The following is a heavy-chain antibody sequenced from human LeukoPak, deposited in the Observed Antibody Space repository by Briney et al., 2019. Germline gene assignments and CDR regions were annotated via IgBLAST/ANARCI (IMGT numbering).Heavy chain of an antibody. CDR3: ARYTHCSGGSCFGY. J-gene: IGHJ4*02. CDR1: GYTLTGYY. V-gene: IGHV1-2*02. CDR2: INPNSGGT. Sequence: GASVKVAWKASGYTLTGYYMHWVRQAPGQGLEWMGWINPNSGGTNYAQKFQGRVTMTRDTSISTDYMELSRLRSDDTAVYYCARYTHCSGGSCFGYWGQGTLVSVSS. D-gene: IGHD2-15*01.